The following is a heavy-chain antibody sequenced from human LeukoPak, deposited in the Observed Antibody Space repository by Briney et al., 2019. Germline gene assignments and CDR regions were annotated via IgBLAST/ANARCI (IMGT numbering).Heavy chain of an antibody. V-gene: IGHV1-69*04. J-gene: IGHJ6*02. CDR3: ARGSRVVPAAQSYYYYGMDV. D-gene: IGHD2-2*01. CDR2: IIPILGIA. Sequence: GASVKVSCKASGGTFSSYAIIWVRQAPGQGLEWMGRIIPILGIANYAQKFQGRVTITADKSTSTAYMELSSLRSEDTAVYYCARGSRVVPAAQSYYYYGMDVWGQGTTVTVSS. CDR1: GGTFSSYA.